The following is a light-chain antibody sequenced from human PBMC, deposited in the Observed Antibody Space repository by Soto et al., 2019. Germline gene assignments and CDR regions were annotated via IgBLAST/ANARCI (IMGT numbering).Light chain of an antibody. Sequence: EIVLTQSPGTLSLSPGERATLSCRASQSIYINSLAWYQHKRGQAPRLLIYAATVRATTVPDRFNGSGSGTDFALTISRLEPEDSAMYYCQQNGDSPFDFGPGTKLDVK. CDR3: QQNGDSPFD. V-gene: IGKV3-20*01. CDR1: QSIYINS. CDR2: AAT. J-gene: IGKJ3*01.